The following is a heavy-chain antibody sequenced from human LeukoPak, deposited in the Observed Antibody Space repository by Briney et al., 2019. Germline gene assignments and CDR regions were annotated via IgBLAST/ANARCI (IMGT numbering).Heavy chain of an antibody. J-gene: IGHJ5*02. V-gene: IGHV1-58*02. D-gene: IGHD2-15*01. CDR1: GFTFTSSA. CDR3: AADPDCSGGSCYSVVPP. Sequence: SVKVSCKASGFTFTSSAMQWVRQARGQRLEWIGWIVVGSGNTNYAQKFQERVTITRDMSTSTAYMELSSLRSEDTAVYYCAADPDCSGGSCYSVVPPWGQGTLVTVSS. CDR2: IVVGSGNT.